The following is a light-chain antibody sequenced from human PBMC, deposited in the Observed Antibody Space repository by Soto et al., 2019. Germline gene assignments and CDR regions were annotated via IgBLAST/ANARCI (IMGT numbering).Light chain of an antibody. CDR1: SSNIGNNY. CDR3: GTCDSSLNTGV. V-gene: IGLV1-51*01. Sequence: QAVVTQPPSVSAAPGQKVTISCSGSSSNIGNNYVSWYQQLPGTAPKLLIYDNNKRPSGIPDRFSGSKSGTSATLGITGLQTGDEADYYCGTCDSSLNTGVFGGGTKLTVL. J-gene: IGLJ3*02. CDR2: DNN.